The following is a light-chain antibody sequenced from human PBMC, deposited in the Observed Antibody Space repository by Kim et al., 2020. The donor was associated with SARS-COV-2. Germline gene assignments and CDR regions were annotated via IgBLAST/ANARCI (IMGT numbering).Light chain of an antibody. CDR2: DAS. V-gene: IGKV3-11*01. J-gene: IGKJ1*01. CDR3: QQRRDWA. Sequence: EIVLTQSPGTLSLSPGERATLSCRASQNIATYLAWYQQKPGHPPRLLIHDASYRATGVPARFTGSGSGTDFTLTISSLEPEDFAVYYCQQRRDWAFGQGTKLDIK. CDR1: QNIATY.